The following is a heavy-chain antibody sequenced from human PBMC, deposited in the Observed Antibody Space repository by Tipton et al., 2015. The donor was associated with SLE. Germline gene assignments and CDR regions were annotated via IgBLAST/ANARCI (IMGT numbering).Heavy chain of an antibody. CDR1: GFTFSSYA. CDR2: ISGSGGST. V-gene: IGHV3-23*01. J-gene: IGHJ4*02. D-gene: IGHD1-26*01. CDR3: AKDSTSGSYLLPDY. Sequence: GSLRLSCAASGFTFSSYAMSWVRQAPGKGLEWVSAISGSGGSTYYADSVKGRFTISRDNSKNTLYLQMNSLRAEDTAVYYCAKDSTSGSYLLPDYWGQGTLVTVSS.